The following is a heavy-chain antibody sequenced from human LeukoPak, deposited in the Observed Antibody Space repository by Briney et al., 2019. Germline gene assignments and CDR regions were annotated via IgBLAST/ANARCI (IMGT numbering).Heavy chain of an antibody. V-gene: IGHV3-21*06. Sequence: GGSLRLSCAASGFTFSNHDMSWVRQAPGKGLEWVSSITSSSTYIYYAGSVKGRFTISRDNAKNSLYLQMNSLRAEDTAVYYCAKAGYCSSGTCYYPDYWGQGTLVTVSS. J-gene: IGHJ4*02. CDR3: AKAGYCSSGTCYYPDY. D-gene: IGHD2-15*01. CDR2: ITSSSTYI. CDR1: GFTFSNHD.